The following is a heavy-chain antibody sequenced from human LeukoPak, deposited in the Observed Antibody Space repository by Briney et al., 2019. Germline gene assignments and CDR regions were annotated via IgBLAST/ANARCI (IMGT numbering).Heavy chain of an antibody. V-gene: IGHV1-69*13. Sequence: GASVKVSCKASGGTFSSYAISWVRQAPGQGLEWMGGIIPIFGTANYAQKFQGRVTITADESTSTAYMELSSLRSEDTAVYYCARGNWKRYYYGMDVWGQGTTVTVSS. CDR3: ARGNWKRYYYGMDV. CDR1: GGTFSSYA. CDR2: IIPIFGTA. J-gene: IGHJ6*02. D-gene: IGHD1-1*01.